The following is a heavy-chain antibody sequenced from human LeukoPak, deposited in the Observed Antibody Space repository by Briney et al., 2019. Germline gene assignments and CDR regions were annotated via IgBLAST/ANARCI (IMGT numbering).Heavy chain of an antibody. Sequence: GGSLRLSCAASGFTFSTHWMSWVRQAPGKGLEWVANIKKDGSEKYYVDSVKGRFTISRDNAKNSLYLQMNSLRVEDTAVYYCEGSAGYWGQGTLVTVSS. CDR3: EGSAGY. CDR2: IKKDGSEK. J-gene: IGHJ4*02. V-gene: IGHV3-7*01. CDR1: GFTFSTHW. D-gene: IGHD6-19*01.